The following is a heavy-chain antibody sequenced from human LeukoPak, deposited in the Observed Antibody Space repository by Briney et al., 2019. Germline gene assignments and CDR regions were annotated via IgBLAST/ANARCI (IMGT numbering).Heavy chain of an antibody. Sequence: VASVKVSCKASGYTFTSYGISWVRQAPGQGLEWMGWISAYNGNTNYAQKLQGRVTMTTDTSTSTAYMELRSLRSDDTAVYYCARETRTYDFWSGYGFDPWGQGTLVTVSS. J-gene: IGHJ5*02. D-gene: IGHD3-3*01. V-gene: IGHV1-18*01. CDR1: GYTFTSYG. CDR3: ARETRTYDFWSGYGFDP. CDR2: ISAYNGNT.